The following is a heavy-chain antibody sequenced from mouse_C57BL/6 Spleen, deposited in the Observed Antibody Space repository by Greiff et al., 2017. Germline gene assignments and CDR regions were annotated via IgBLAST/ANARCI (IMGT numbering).Heavy chain of an antibody. CDR1: GFTFSSYA. J-gene: IGHJ3*01. Sequence: EVQRVESGGGLVKPGGSLKLSCAASGFTFSSYAMSWVRQTPEKRLEWVATISDGGSYTYYPDNVKGRFTISRDNAKNNLYLQMSHLKAEDTAMYYCARVYYGNYGGFAYWGQGTLVTVAA. CDR3: ARVYYGNYGGFAY. V-gene: IGHV5-4*01. CDR2: ISDGGSYT. D-gene: IGHD2-1*01.